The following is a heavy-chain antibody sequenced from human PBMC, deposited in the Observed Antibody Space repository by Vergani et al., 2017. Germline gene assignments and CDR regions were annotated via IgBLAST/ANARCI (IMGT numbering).Heavy chain of an antibody. CDR3: ARERYSYGPWDY. V-gene: IGHV4-61*02. Sequence: QVQLQESGPGLVKPSQTLSLTCTVSGGSISSGSYYWSWIRQPAGKGLEWIGRIYTSGSTNYNPSLKSRVTMSVDTSKNQFSLKLSSVTAADTAVYYCARERYSYGPWDYWGQGTLVTVSS. CDR1: GGSISSGSYY. J-gene: IGHJ4*02. D-gene: IGHD5-18*01. CDR2: IYTSGST.